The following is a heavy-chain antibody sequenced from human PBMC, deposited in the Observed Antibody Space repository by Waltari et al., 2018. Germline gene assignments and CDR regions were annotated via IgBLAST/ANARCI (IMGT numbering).Heavy chain of an antibody. CDR1: GDSMSSNSW. J-gene: IGHJ4*02. D-gene: IGHD2-15*01. CDR3: ARDRGRGLYLDS. V-gene: IGHV4-4*02. Sequence: QVQLQESGPGLVKPSGTLSLTCAVSGDSMSSNSWWSWVRQSPGKGLEWIGQIHRSGRTHYYPSRESRVTISIDTSNKQFSLKVTSAAAADTAVYYCARDRGRGLYLDSWGQGTLVTVSP. CDR2: IHRSGRT.